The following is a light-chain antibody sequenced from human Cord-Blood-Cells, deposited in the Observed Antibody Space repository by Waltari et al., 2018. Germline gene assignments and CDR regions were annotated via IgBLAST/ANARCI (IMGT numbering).Light chain of an antibody. CDR1: SSDVGGYNY. V-gene: IGLV2-14*01. Sequence: QSALTQPASVSGSPGQSITISCTGTSSDVGGYNYVSWYQQHPGKAPTLMIYDVSKRPSGVSNRLSGSKSGNTASLTISGLQAEDEADYYCSSYTSSSRVFGGGTKLTVL. CDR3: SSYTSSSRV. CDR2: DVS. J-gene: IGLJ3*02.